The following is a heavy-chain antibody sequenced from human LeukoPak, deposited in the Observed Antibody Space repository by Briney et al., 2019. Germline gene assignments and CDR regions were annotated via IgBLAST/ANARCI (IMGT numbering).Heavy chain of an antibody. J-gene: IGHJ4*02. Sequence: PSQTLSLTCTVSGGSINSGAYYWSWIRQPAGKGLEWIGRIYTSGSTNYNPSLKSRVTISVDTSKNQFSLKLSSVTAADTAVYYCARGVPAAMGVWGQGTLVTVSS. V-gene: IGHV4-61*02. D-gene: IGHD2-2*01. CDR2: IYTSGST. CDR1: GGSINSGAYY. CDR3: ARGVPAAMGV.